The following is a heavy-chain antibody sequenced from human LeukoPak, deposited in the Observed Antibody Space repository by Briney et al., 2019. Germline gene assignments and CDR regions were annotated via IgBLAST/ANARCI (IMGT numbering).Heavy chain of an antibody. CDR2: INPNSGGT. CDR1: GYTFTGYY. CDR3: AREYTVTTDNDAFDI. J-gene: IGHJ3*02. D-gene: IGHD4-17*01. V-gene: IGHV1-2*02. Sequence: ASVKVSCKASGYTFTGYYMHWVRQAPGQGLEWMGWINPNSGGTNYAQKFQGRVTMTRDTSISTAYMELSRLRSDDTAVYYCAREYTVTTDNDAFDIWGQATMVTVSS.